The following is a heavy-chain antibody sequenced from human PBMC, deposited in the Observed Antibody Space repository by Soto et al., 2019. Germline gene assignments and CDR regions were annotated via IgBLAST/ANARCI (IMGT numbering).Heavy chain of an antibody. CDR1: GYTFTAYD. CDR2: VNPHSGAT. V-gene: IGHV1-2*04. D-gene: IGHD1-26*01. Sequence: GASVKVSCKASGYTFTAYDIHWLRQAPGQGLEWMGWVNPHSGATVFAQKFLGSVTLTTDTSINTAYMELTSLTSDDTALYYCARPPNPWEPYAFHIWGHGTLVTVSS. CDR3: ARPPNPWEPYAFHI. J-gene: IGHJ3*02.